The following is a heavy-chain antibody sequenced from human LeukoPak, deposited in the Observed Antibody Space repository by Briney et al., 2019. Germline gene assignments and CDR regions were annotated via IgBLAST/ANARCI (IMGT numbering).Heavy chain of an antibody. CDR1: GYTFTTYA. J-gene: IGHJ2*01. CDR3: ARGVTLIVYWYFDL. V-gene: IGHV1-3*01. CDR2: INAGNGNT. D-gene: IGHD3-22*01. Sequence: ASVKVSCKASGYTFTTYAMHWVRQAPGQRLEWMGWINAGNGNTKYSQKFQGRVTITRDTSASTAYMELSSLRSEDTAVYYYARGVTLIVYWYFDLWGRGTLVTVSS.